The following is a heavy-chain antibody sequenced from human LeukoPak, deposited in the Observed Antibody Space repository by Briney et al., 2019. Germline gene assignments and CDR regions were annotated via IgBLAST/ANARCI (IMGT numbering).Heavy chain of an antibody. D-gene: IGHD5-24*01. CDR2: IYYSGST. Sequence: PSETLSLTCTVSSDSISTYYWSWIRQPPGKGLEWIGYIYYSGSTKYNPTLKSRATILIDTSKNQFSLKLSSVTAADTAVYYCARGSRIATYWYFALWGRGTLVTVSS. J-gene: IGHJ2*01. CDR3: ARGSRIATYWYFAL. V-gene: IGHV4-59*01. CDR1: SDSISTYY.